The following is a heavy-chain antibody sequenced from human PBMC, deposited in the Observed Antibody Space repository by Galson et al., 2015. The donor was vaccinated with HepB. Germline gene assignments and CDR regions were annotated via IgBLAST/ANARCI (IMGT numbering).Heavy chain of an antibody. CDR1: GYTFTGYY. D-gene: IGHD3-16*01. CDR2: INPHSGGT. J-gene: IGHJ5*02. CDR3: ASAECTYTTSCSPDFP. Sequence: SVKVSCKASGYTFTGYYIHWVRQVPGQGPEWMGWINPHSGGTNYAQKFQGRVTMTRDTSISTAYMELSSLRSDDTAVYYCASAECTYTTSCSPDFPWGQGTLVAVSS. V-gene: IGHV1-2*02.